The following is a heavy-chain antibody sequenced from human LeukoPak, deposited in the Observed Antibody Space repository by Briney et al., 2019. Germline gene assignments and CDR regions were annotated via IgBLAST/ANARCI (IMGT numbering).Heavy chain of an antibody. D-gene: IGHD6-13*01. Sequence: SETLSLTCTVSGGSITSTNWWNWVRQPPGKGLEWIGKIYHSGSTSYNPSFKSRVTISVDKSKNQFSLNLNSVTAADTAVYYCARGVKGYDVFDIWGQGTVVTVSS. CDR2: IYHSGST. CDR1: GGSITSTNW. J-gene: IGHJ3*02. CDR3: ARGVKGYDVFDI. V-gene: IGHV4-4*02.